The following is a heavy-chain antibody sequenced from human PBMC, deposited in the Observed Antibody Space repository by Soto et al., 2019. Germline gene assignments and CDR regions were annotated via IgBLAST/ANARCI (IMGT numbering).Heavy chain of an antibody. J-gene: IGHJ4*02. V-gene: IGHV3-30-3*01. D-gene: IGHD3-22*01. CDR2: ISYDGSNK. CDR1: GFTVMSCA. Sequence: GGALRLASGASGFTVMSCAMHWVRQTPGKGLEWVAVISYDGSNKHYADSVKCRFSISRDNSKNMLYLQMDSLSTEDTAVYYCVRSMIIVVRLIGLDYWGQGTLVTVSS. CDR3: VRSMIIVVRLIGLDY.